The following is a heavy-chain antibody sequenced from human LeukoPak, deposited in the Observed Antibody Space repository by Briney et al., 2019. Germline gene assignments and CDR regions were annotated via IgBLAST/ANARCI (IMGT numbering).Heavy chain of an antibody. J-gene: IGHJ4*02. CDR2: IHYSGST. Sequence: SETLSLTCTVSGGSISSYYWSWIRQPPGKGLEWIGYIHYSGSTNYNPSLKSRVTISVDTSKNQFSLKLSSVTAADTAVYYCARDSLTLYSSGWYGFDYWGQGTLVTVSS. V-gene: IGHV4-59*01. CDR1: GGSISSYY. D-gene: IGHD6-19*01. CDR3: ARDSLTLYSSGWYGFDY.